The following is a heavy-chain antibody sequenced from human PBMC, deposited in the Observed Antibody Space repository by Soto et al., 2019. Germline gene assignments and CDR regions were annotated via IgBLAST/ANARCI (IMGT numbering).Heavy chain of an antibody. CDR1: NDSISSYY. CDR2: SYFSGGT. J-gene: IGHJ5*02. Sequence: SETLSLTCTVSNDSISSYYWSWIRQPPGKGLEWIGYSYFSGGTEYNPSLKGRVTISVDRSRNQFSLKLTSVTAADTAVYYCVRELSRGWFDPWGPGTLVTVSS. CDR3: VRELSRGWFDP. V-gene: IGHV4-59*01. D-gene: IGHD3-16*01.